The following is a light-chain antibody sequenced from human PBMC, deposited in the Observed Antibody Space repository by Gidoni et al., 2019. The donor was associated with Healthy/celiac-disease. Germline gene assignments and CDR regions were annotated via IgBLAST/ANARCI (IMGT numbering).Light chain of an antibody. CDR1: QSVSSN. J-gene: IGKJ1*01. Sequence: EIVMTQSPATLFVSPGERATLSCRASQSVSSNLAWYQQKPGQAPRHLIYGASTRATGIPARFSGSGSGTEFTLTISSLQSEDFAVYYCQQYNNWPPWTFGQGTKVEIK. CDR3: QQYNNWPPWT. V-gene: IGKV3-15*01. CDR2: GAS.